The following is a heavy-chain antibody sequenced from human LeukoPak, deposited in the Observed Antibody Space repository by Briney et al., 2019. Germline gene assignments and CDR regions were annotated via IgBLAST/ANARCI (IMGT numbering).Heavy chain of an antibody. D-gene: IGHD3-10*01. CDR1: GGTFSSYA. J-gene: IGHJ5*02. V-gene: IGHV1-69*04. CDR2: IIPILGIA. Sequence: GASVKVSCKASGGTFSSYAISWVRQAPGQGLEWMGRIIPILGIANYAQKFQGRVTITADKSTSTAYMELSSLRSEDTAVYYCAREAARVRGVTFFWFDPWGQGTLVTVSS. CDR3: AREAARVRGVTFFWFDP.